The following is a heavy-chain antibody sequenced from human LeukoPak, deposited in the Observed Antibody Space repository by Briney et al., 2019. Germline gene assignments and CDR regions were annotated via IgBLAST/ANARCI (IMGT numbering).Heavy chain of an antibody. V-gene: IGHV3-11*01. D-gene: IGHD3-10*01. Sequence: PGGSLRLSCAASEFTFSNYVMSWVRQAPGKGLEWVSYISPSGTVIYYGDSVKGRFTISRDNAKKSLYLQMNSLRAEDTAVYYCARDYNCWGQGTLVTVSS. J-gene: IGHJ4*02. CDR2: ISPSGTVI. CDR3: ARDYNC. CDR1: EFTFSNYV.